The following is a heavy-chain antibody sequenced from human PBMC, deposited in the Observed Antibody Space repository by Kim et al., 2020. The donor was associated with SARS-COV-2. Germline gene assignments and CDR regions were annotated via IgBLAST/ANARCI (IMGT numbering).Heavy chain of an antibody. Sequence: GGSLRLSCAASGFTFSSYGMHWVRQAPGKGLEWVAVIWYDGSNKYYADSVKGRFTISRDNSKNTLYLQMNSLRAEDTAVYYCARGGASRDGYKHPGYYYYGMDVWGQGTTVTVSS. CDR3: ARGGASRDGYKHPGYYYYGMDV. CDR2: IWYDGSNK. CDR1: GFTFSSYG. J-gene: IGHJ6*02. D-gene: IGHD5-12*01. V-gene: IGHV3-33*01.